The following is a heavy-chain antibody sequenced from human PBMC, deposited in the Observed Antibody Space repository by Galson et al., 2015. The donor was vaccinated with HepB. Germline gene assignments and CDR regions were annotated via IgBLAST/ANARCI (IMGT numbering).Heavy chain of an antibody. CDR1: GFTFSSYG. V-gene: IGHV3-30*03. Sequence: SLRLSCAASGFTFSSYGIHWVRQAPGKGLEWVAVISYDGNNKYYADSVKGRFTISRDNSKNTLSLQMNSLRAEDTAVYYCARDKGEGPAHIFDYWGQGTLVTVSS. J-gene: IGHJ4*02. CDR2: ISYDGNNK. D-gene: IGHD2-2*01. CDR3: ARDKGEGPAHIFDY.